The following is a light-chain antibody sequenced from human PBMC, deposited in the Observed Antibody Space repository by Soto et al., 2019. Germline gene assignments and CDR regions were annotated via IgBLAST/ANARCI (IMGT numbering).Light chain of an antibody. CDR2: DVH. J-gene: IGLJ1*01. V-gene: IGLV2-14*03. Sequence: QSALTQPASVSESPGQSITISCTGARTDVDGHDYVSWYQQHPGQAPKLMIFDVHNRPSGVSSRFSGSKSGDTASLTISGLQAEDDGDYYCSSYTASAPFYVFGTGTKLTVL. CDR1: RTDVDGHDY. CDR3: SSYTASAPFYV.